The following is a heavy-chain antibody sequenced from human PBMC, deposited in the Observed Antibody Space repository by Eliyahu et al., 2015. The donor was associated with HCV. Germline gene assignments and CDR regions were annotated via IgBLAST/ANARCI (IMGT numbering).Heavy chain of an antibody. CDR1: GGTFSSYA. CDR2: IIPIFGTA. D-gene: IGHD6-13*01. V-gene: IGHV1-69*01. J-gene: IGHJ6*02. Sequence: QVQLVQSGAEVKKPGSSVKVSCKASGGTFSSYAISWVRQAPGQGLEWMGGIIPIFGTANYAQKFQGRVTITADESTSTAYMELSSLRSEDTAVYYCARDLAAAGTYYYYGMDVWGQGTTVTVSS. CDR3: ARDLAAAGTYYYYGMDV.